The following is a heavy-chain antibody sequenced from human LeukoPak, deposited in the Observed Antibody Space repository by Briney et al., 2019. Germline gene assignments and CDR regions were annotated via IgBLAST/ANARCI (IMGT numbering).Heavy chain of an antibody. CDR3: TRRYNYDSSGYYYVRDAFDI. J-gene: IGHJ3*02. V-gene: IGHV4-39*07. CDR2: IYYSGST. D-gene: IGHD3-22*01. Sequence: SETLSLTCTVSGGSISSSSYYWGWIRQPPGKGLEWIGSIYYSGSTYYNPSLKSRVTISVDTSKNQFSLKLSTVTAADTAVYYCTRRYNYDSSGYYYVRDAFDIWGQGTMVTVSS. CDR1: GGSISSSSYY.